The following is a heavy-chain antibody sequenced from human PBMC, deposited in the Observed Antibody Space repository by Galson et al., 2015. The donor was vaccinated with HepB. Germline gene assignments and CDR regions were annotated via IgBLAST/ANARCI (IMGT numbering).Heavy chain of an antibody. CDR3: ARGNSHGYRGAWYGGGFDF. CDR2: IGTRGDA. CDR1: GFTVSSYD. V-gene: IGHV3-13*01. D-gene: IGHD6-13*01. J-gene: IGHJ4*02. Sequence: SLRLSCAASGFTVSSYDMHWVRQVAGKGLEWVSAIGTRGDAYYVDSVKGRFTFSRENAKNSLYLQMNSLRAGDTAVYYCARGNSHGYRGAWYGGGFDFWGQGIVVTVSS.